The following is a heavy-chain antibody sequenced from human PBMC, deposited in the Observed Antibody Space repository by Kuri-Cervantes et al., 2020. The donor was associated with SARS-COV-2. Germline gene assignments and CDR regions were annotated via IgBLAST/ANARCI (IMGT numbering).Heavy chain of an antibody. V-gene: IGHV4-61*08. J-gene: IGHJ4*02. CDR3: ASRYCSSTSCYFDY. Sequence: ESLKISCTLSGGSVTSGGYHWSWIRQPPGKGLEWIGYIYHSENTNYNPSLMGRATISVDTSKNQFSLKLSSVTAADTAVYYCASRYCSSTSCYFDYWGQGTLVTVSS. CDR2: IYHSENT. D-gene: IGHD2-2*01. CDR1: GGSVTSGGYH.